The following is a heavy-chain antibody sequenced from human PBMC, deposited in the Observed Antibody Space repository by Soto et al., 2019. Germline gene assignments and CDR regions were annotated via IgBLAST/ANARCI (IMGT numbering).Heavy chain of an antibody. J-gene: IGHJ6*02. CDR3: AREKGYIVLVPAAMHGVPSPPYYYYGMDV. V-gene: IGHV3-30-3*01. Sequence: PGGSLRLSCAASGFTFSSYAMHWVRQAPGKGLEWVAVISYDGSNKYYADSVKGRFTISRDNSKNTLYLQMNSLRAEDTAVYYCAREKGYIVLVPAAMHGVPSPPYYYYGMDVWGQGTTVTVSS. CDR1: GFTFSSYA. CDR2: ISYDGSNK. D-gene: IGHD2-2*01.